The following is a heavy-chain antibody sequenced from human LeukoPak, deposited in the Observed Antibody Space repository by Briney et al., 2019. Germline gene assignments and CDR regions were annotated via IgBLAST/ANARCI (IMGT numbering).Heavy chain of an antibody. CDR1: GFTFNNHA. CDR2: ITGSGDGR. Sequence: GGSLRLSCAASGFTFNNHAMTWVRQAPGKGLEWVSVITGSGDGRYYADSVKGRFTISRDNSKNTLHLQMNSLRAEDTALYYGAKDFLTSYYGSSVYFLASGGQGPLAAVSS. CDR3: AKDFLTSYYGSSVYFLAS. J-gene: IGHJ4*02. D-gene: IGHD3-10*01. V-gene: IGHV3-23*01.